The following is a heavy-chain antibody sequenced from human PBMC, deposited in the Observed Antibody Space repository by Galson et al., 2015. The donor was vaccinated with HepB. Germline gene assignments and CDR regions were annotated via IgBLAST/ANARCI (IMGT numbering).Heavy chain of an antibody. J-gene: IGHJ4*02. CDR3: ARGNVQRPGGY. V-gene: IGHV1-46*01. CDR1: GYTLTSFY. CDR2: INPSGGST. D-gene: IGHD3-10*02. Sequence: SVKVSCKASGYTLTSFYMHWMRQAPGQGLEWMGIINPSGGSTTYAQRLQGRVAMTRDTSTSTVYMELSSLRSEDTAVYYCARGNVQRPGGYWGQGTLVTVSS.